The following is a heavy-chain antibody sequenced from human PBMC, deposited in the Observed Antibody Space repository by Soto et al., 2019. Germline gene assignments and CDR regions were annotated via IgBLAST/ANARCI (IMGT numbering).Heavy chain of an antibody. D-gene: IGHD3-10*01. CDR1: GGSISSYY. Sequence: SETLSLTCTVSGGSISSYYWSWIRQPPGKGLEWIGYIYYSGSTNYNPSLKSRVTISVDTSKNQFSLKLSSVTAADTAAYYCARDSVWFGELLGYYYYGMDVWGQGTTVTVSS. CDR2: IYYSGST. J-gene: IGHJ6*02. CDR3: ARDSVWFGELLGYYYYGMDV. V-gene: IGHV4-59*01.